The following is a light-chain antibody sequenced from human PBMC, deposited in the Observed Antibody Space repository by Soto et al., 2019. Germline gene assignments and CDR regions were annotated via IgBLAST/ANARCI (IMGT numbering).Light chain of an antibody. Sequence: DIQMTQSPSTLSAYVGDRVVITCRASQNINGWLAWHQQRPGTAPKLLIHDSSTLQSGVPSRLSGSGSGTEFTLTISSLQPDDFATYYCQQYETYSPTTFGPGTKVDIK. CDR1: QNINGW. J-gene: IGKJ1*01. CDR3: QQYETYSPTT. V-gene: IGKV1-5*01. CDR2: DSS.